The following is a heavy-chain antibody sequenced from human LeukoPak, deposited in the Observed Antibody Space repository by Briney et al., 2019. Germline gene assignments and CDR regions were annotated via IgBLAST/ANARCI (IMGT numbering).Heavy chain of an antibody. V-gene: IGHV4-34*01. D-gene: IGHD6-13*01. CDR1: GVSFSGYY. CDR3: ARGREYSSSWRRPFDY. J-gene: IGHJ4*02. Sequence: SETLSLTCAVYGVSFSGYYWSWIRQPPGKGLEWIGEINHSGSTNYNPSLKSRVTIPVDTSKNQFSLKLSSVTAADTAVYYCARGREYSSSWRRPFDYWGQGTLVTVSS. CDR2: INHSGST.